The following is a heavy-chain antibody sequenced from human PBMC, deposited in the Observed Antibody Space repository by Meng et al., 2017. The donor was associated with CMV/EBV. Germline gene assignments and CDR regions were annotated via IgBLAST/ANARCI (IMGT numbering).Heavy chain of an antibody. CDR2: IIPIFGTA. J-gene: IGHJ2*01. V-gene: IGHV1-69*12. CDR3: AREVDDYGDGWYFDL. D-gene: IGHD4-17*01. CDR1: GGTFSSYA. Sequence: QVRLVQSGAEVKEPGSSVKVSCKASGGTFSSYAISWVRQAPGQGLEWMGGIIPIFGTANYAQKFQGRVTITADESTSTAYMELSSLRSEDTAVYYCAREVDDYGDGWYFDLWGRGTLVTVSS.